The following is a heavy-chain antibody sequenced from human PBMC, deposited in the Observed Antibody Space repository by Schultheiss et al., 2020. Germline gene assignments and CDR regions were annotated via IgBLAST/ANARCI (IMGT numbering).Heavy chain of an antibody. CDR1: GFTFSSYA. CDR2: ISSNGGST. CDR3: ARVLYYYDSSGYPHWFDP. V-gene: IGHV3-64*04. J-gene: IGHJ5*02. D-gene: IGHD3-22*01. Sequence: GGSLRLSCSASGFTFSSYAMHWVRQAPGKGLEYVSAISSNGGSTYYADSVKGRFTISRDNSKNTLYLQMNSLRAEDTAVYYCARVLYYYDSSGYPHWFDPWGQGTLVTVSS.